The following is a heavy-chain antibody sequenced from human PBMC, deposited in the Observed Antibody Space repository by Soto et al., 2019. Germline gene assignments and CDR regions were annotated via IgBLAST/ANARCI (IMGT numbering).Heavy chain of an antibody. CDR3: ARGAPPSSGYYYYMDV. CDR2: ISSSSSTI. D-gene: IGHD3-10*01. V-gene: IGHV3-48*01. CDR1: GFTFSSYS. Sequence: GGSLRLSCAASGFTFSSYSMNWVRQAPGKGLEWVSYISSSSSTIYYADSVKGRFTISRDNAKNSLYLQTNSLRAEDTALYYCARGAPPSSGYYYYMDVWGKGTTVTVSS. J-gene: IGHJ6*03.